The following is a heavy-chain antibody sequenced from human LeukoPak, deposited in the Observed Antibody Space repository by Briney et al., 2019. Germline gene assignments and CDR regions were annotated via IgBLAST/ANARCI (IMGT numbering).Heavy chain of an antibody. J-gene: IGHJ6*02. CDR2: ISAYNGNT. CDR3: ARVRVMVYPYYYYGMDV. D-gene: IGHD2-8*01. V-gene: IGHV1-18*01. CDR1: GYTFTSYG. Sequence: ASVKASCKASGYTFTSYGISWVRQAPGQGLEWMGWISAYNGNTNYAQKLQGRVTMTTDTSTSTAYMELSRLRSDDTAVYYCARVRVMVYPYYYYGMDVWGQGTTVTVSS.